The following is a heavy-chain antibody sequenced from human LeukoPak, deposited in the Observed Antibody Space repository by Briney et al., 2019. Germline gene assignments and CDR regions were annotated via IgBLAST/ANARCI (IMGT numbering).Heavy chain of an antibody. CDR3: ARRGSSDWNWFDP. CDR1: GGSIRSSSYY. CDR2: MYYSGST. D-gene: IGHD6-19*01. V-gene: IGHV4-39*01. J-gene: IGHJ5*02. Sequence: PSETLSLTCTVSGGSIRSSSYYWGWIRQPPGKGLEWIGTMYYSGSTYYNPSLKSRVTISVDTSKNQISLKLSSVTAADTAVYYCARRGSSDWNWFDPWGQGALVTVSS.